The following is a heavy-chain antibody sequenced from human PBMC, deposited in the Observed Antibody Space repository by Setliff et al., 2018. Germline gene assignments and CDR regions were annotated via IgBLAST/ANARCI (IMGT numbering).Heavy chain of an antibody. J-gene: IGHJ4*02. CDR2: IYHSGNT. D-gene: IGHD1-1*01. CDR1: GGSITSRSYY. Sequence: KLSETLSLTCTVSGGSITSRSYYWGWIRQSPGKGLEWIGTIYHSGNTYYNPSLNSRLTISVDTSKNQFSLRLTSVTAADTAIYYCARVRNTQNGFFDYWSQGTLVTVSS. CDR3: ARVRNTQNGFFDY. V-gene: IGHV4-39*07.